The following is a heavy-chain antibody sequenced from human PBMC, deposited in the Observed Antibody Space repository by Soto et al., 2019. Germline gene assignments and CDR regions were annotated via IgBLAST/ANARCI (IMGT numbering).Heavy chain of an antibody. CDR2: IYASGST. J-gene: IGHJ5*02. CDR3: ARSAIPRGGWFRP. V-gene: IGHV4-4*07. CDR1: DDSLSTYY. Sequence: SETLSLTCNVSDDSLSTYYWSWIRQPAGKGLEWIGRIYASGSTNYNPSLKGRVSMSVDTSKKQFSLKMISVTAADTAMYYCARSAIPRGGWFRPWGQGVLVTVSS. D-gene: IGHD2-15*01.